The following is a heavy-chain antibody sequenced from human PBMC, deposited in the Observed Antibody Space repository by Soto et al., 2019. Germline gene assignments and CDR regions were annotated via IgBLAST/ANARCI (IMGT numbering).Heavy chain of an antibody. CDR3: ARGWAARLYYYYGMDV. D-gene: IGHD6-6*01. V-gene: IGHV6-1*01. J-gene: IGHJ6*02. CDR1: GDSVSSNSAA. Sequence: PSQTLSLPCAISGDSVSSNSAAWNWIRQSPSRGLEWLGRTYYRSKWYNDYAVSVKSRITINPDTSKNQFSLQLNSVTPEDTAVYYCARGWAARLYYYYGMDVWGQGTTVTVSS. CDR2: TYYRSKWYN.